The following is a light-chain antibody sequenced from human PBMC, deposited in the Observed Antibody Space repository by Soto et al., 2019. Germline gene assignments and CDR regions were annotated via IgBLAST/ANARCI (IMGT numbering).Light chain of an antibody. V-gene: IGLV2-8*01. CDR3: SSYVGTNSYV. CDR2: EDY. CDR1: SSDVGGYNY. J-gene: IGLJ1*01. Sequence: QSVLTQPPSASGSPGQSVTISCTGTSSDVGGYNYVSWYQHHPGKAPKLIIYEDYKRPSGVPDRFSGSKSGNTAALTVSGLQAEDEADYYCSSYVGTNSYVFGTGTKVTVL.